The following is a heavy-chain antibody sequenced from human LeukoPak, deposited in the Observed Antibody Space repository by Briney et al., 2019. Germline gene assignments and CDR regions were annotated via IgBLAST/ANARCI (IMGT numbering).Heavy chain of an antibody. V-gene: IGHV4-59*12. CDR2: IYYSGST. CDR3: ARGLSDYDSSGYYYVGSYYFDY. CDR1: GGSISSYY. D-gene: IGHD3-22*01. J-gene: IGHJ4*02. Sequence: SETLSLTCTVSGGSISSYYWSWIRQPPGKGLEWIGSIYYSGSTNYIPSLKSRVTISVDTSKNQFSLKLSSVTAADTAVYYCARGLSDYDSSGYYYVGSYYFDYWGQGTLVTVSS.